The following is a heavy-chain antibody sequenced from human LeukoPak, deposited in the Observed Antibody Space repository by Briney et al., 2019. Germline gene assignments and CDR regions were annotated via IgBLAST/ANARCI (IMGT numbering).Heavy chain of an antibody. Sequence: GGSLRLSCAASTFTFSNYWMHWVRQAPGKGLVWVSRINSDGSSTTYADSVKGRFTISRDNAKNTLYLEMNSLRAEDTAVYYCARAKRNGFDIWGQGTMVTVSS. CDR2: INSDGSST. CDR1: TFTFSNYW. CDR3: ARAKRNGFDI. J-gene: IGHJ3*02. V-gene: IGHV3-74*01.